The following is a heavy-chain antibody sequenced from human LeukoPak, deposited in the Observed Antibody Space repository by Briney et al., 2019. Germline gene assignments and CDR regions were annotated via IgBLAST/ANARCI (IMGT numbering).Heavy chain of an antibody. J-gene: IGHJ5*02. CDR2: IYYSGST. Sequence: PSQTLSLTCTVSGGSISSGGYYWSWIRQHPGKGLEWIGYIYYSGSTYYNPSLKSRVTISVDTSKNQFSLKLSSVTAADTAVYYCARDLYYYGSGSYYIGGGFDPWGQGTLVTVSS. D-gene: IGHD3-10*01. V-gene: IGHV4-31*03. CDR3: ARDLYYYGSGSYYIGGGFDP. CDR1: GGSISSGGYY.